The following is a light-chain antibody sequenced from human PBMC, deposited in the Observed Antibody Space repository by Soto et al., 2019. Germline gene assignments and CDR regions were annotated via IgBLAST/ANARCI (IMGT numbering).Light chain of an antibody. J-gene: IGLJ2*01. Sequence: QSVLTQPPSASGTPGQRVTIFCSGSSSNIGTNTVIWYQQLPGAAPKLLIYSDNQRPSGIPDRFSGSKSGTSASLAISGLQSEDEADDYCAAWDVSLEVFGGWTNLTVL. V-gene: IGLV1-44*01. CDR3: AAWDVSLEV. CDR1: SSNIGTNT. CDR2: SDN.